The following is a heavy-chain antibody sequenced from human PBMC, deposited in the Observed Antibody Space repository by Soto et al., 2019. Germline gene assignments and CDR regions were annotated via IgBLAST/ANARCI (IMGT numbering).Heavy chain of an antibody. CDR1: GFTFSSYA. CDR2: ISGSGGST. D-gene: IGHD5-18*01. Sequence: GGSLRLSCAASGFTFSSYAMSWVRQAPGKGLEWVSAISGSGGSTYYADSVKGRFTISRDNSKNTLYLQMNSLRAEDTAVYYCAKGGGYSYGYYYYGMDVWGQGTTVTVSS. V-gene: IGHV3-23*01. J-gene: IGHJ6*02. CDR3: AKGGGYSYGYYYYGMDV.